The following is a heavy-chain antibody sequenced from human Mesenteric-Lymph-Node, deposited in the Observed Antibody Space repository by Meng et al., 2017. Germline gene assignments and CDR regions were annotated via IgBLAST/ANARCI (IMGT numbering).Heavy chain of an antibody. CDR3: ARGPRRIYFDY. D-gene: IGHD2-15*01. Sequence: GESLKISCAASGFTFNNYWMSWVRQAPGKGLEWVANIKKDGSEIYYVDSVKGRFTSSRDNAKNSLYLQMNSLRAEDTAVYYCARGPRRIYFDYWGQGTLVTVSS. V-gene: IGHV3-7*01. CDR1: GFTFNNYW. CDR2: IKKDGSEI. J-gene: IGHJ4*02.